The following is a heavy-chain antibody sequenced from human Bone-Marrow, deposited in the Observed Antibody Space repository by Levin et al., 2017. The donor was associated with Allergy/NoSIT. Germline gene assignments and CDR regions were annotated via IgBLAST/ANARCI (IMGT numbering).Heavy chain of an antibody. V-gene: IGHV3-9*01. CDR3: AKGGYYYDSSGYYFDY. CDR2: ISWNSGFI. D-gene: IGHD3-22*01. Sequence: GGSLRLSCAASGFTFDDYAMHWVRQAPGKGLEWVSGISWNSGFIGYADSVKGRFTISRDNAKNSLYLQMNSLRAEDTALYYCAKGGYYYDSSGYYFDYWGQGTLVTVSS. J-gene: IGHJ4*02. CDR1: GFTFDDYA.